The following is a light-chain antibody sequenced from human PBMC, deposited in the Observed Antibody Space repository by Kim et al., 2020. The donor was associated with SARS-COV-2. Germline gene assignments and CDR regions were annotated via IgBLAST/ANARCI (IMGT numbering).Light chain of an antibody. Sequence: EIVLTQSPGTLSLSPGERATLSCRASQSVSSSYLVWYQQKPGQAPRLLIYDASSRASGIPDRFSGSGSGTDFTLTISRLEPEDFAVYYCQQYGSSTPTFGGGTKVEIK. V-gene: IGKV3-20*01. CDR3: QQYGSSTPT. CDR2: DAS. CDR1: QSVSSSY. J-gene: IGKJ4*01.